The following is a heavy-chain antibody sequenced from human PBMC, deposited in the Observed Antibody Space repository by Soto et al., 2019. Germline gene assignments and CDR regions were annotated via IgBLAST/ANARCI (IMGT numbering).Heavy chain of an antibody. CDR2: INPNSGGT. CDR1: GYTFSDYY. J-gene: IGHJ4*02. D-gene: IGHD1-1*01. CDR3: ARETATAKQEGFDF. V-gene: IGHV1-2*02. Sequence: ASVKVSCRASGYTFSDYYRHWVRQAPGQGLEWMGWINPNSGGTKYAPKFQGGVTMTRETSITTAYTELSRLRSGDTAVYYCARETATAKQEGFDFWGQGTLVTV.